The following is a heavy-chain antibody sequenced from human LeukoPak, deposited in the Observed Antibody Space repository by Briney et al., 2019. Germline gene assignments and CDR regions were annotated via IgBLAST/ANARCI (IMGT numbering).Heavy chain of an antibody. Sequence: ASVKVSCNASGYPFTTYGINWVRQAPGQGLEWMGWINTYNGDTNYAQKFQGRVTMTTDTSTSTVYIELRSLTSDDTAAYYCAREWWGYDVLTGDNWFDPWGQGTLVTVSS. CDR3: AREWWGYDVLTGDNWFDP. D-gene: IGHD3-9*01. J-gene: IGHJ5*02. CDR1: GYPFTTYG. CDR2: INTYNGDT. V-gene: IGHV1-18*01.